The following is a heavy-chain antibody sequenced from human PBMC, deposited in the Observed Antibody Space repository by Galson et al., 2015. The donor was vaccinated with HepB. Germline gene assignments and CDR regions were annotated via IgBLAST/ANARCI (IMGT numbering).Heavy chain of an antibody. J-gene: IGHJ4*02. Sequence: SLRLSCAASNFTFKHYGMHWVRQAPGKGLEWVAVIWSDGSNEFFADSVKGRFSISRDNSKNTMYLDMNSLRAEDTAMYYCAREGGWTYYFDYWGQGTQVTVSS. CDR1: NFTFKHYG. CDR3: AREGGWTYYFDY. CDR2: IWSDGSNE. D-gene: IGHD6-19*01. V-gene: IGHV3-33*01.